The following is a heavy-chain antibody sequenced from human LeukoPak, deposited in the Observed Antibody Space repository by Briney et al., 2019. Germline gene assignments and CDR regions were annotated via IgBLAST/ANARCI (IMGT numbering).Heavy chain of an antibody. J-gene: IGHJ5*02. D-gene: IGHD6-13*01. CDR2: INHSGST. CDR3: ARARYSSSWYWRGWFDP. V-gene: IGHV4-34*01. CDR1: GGSFSGYY. Sequence: SETLSLTCAVYGGSFSGYYWSWIRQPPGKGLEWIGEINHSGSTNYNPSLKSRVTISVDTSKSQFSLKLSSVTAADTAVYYCARARYSSSWYWRGWFDPWGQGTLVTVSS.